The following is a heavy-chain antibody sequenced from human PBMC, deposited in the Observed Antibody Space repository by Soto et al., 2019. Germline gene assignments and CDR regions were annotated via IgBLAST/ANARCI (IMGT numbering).Heavy chain of an antibody. J-gene: IGHJ5*02. V-gene: IGHV4-59*01. CDR2: IYYSGST. Sequence: ASETLSLTCTVSGGSISSYYWSWIRQPPGKGLEWIGYIYYSGSTNYNPSLKSRVTISVDTSKNQFSLKLTSVTAADTAVYYCARAYYDRSGYRLDPWGQGTLVTVSS. D-gene: IGHD3-22*01. CDR1: GGSISSYY. CDR3: ARAYYDRSGYRLDP.